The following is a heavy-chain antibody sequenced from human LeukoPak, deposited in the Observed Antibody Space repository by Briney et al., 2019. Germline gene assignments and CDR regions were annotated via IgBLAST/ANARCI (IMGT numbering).Heavy chain of an antibody. CDR3: ARSLYGDYAYWYFDL. Sequence: SETLSLTCTVSGGSISGYYWSRIRQPPGKGLEWIGYIYYSGSTNYNPSLKSRVTISVDTSKNQFSLKLSSVTAADTAVYYCARSLYGDYAYWYFDLWGRGTLVTVSS. V-gene: IGHV4-59*08. D-gene: IGHD4-17*01. CDR2: IYYSGST. CDR1: GGSISGYY. J-gene: IGHJ2*01.